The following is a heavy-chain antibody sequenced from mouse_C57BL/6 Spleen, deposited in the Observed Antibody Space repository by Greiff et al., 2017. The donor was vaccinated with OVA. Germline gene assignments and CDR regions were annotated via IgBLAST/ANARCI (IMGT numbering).Heavy chain of an antibody. V-gene: IGHV1-61*01. Sequence: QVQLQQPGAELVRPGSSVKLSCKASGYTFTSYWMDWVKQRPGQGLEWIGNIYPSDSATHYNQKFKDKATLTVDKSSSTAYMQLSSLTSEDSAVYYCARHDYDGPFDYWGQGTTLTVSS. J-gene: IGHJ2*01. CDR1: GYTFTSYW. D-gene: IGHD2-4*01. CDR2: IYPSDSAT. CDR3: ARHDYDGPFDY.